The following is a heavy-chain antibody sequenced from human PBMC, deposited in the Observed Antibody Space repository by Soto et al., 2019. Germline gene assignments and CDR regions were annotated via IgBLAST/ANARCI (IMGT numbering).Heavy chain of an antibody. D-gene: IGHD6-25*01. CDR2: MNLNSGNT. V-gene: IGHV1-8*01. J-gene: IGHJ5*02. CDR1: GYTFTSYD. CDR3: ARGMGGYGYNWFDP. Sequence: ASVKVSCKASGYTFTSYDINWVRQATGQGLEWMGWMNLNSGNTGYAQKFQGRVTMTRNTSISTAYMELSSLRSEDTAVYYCARGMGGYGYNWFDPWGQGTLVTVSS.